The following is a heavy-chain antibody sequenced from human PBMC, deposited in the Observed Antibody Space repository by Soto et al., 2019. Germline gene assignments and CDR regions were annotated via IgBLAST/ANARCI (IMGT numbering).Heavy chain of an antibody. D-gene: IGHD3-9*01. CDR3: ARSTLTGYYNPFDY. V-gene: IGHV1-2*02. CDR2: INPNSGGT. J-gene: IGHJ4*02. Sequence: ASVKVSCKASGYTFTGYYMHWVRQAPGQGLEWMGWINPNSGGTNYAQKFQGRVTMTRDTSISTAYMELSRLRSDDTAPYYCARSTLTGYYNPFDYWGQGTLVTVSS. CDR1: GYTFTGYY.